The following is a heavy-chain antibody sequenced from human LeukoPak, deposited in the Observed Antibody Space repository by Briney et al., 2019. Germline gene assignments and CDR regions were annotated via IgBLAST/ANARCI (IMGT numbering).Heavy chain of an antibody. CDR1: GYTFTSYG. J-gene: IGHJ6*02. CDR2: ISAYNGNT. V-gene: IGHV1-18*01. Sequence: GASVKVSCKASGYTFTSYGISWVRQAPGQGLEWMGWISAYNGNTNYAQKLQGRVTMTTDTSTSTAYMELRSLRSDDTAVYYCARELLRYFDWLPPYYYYGMDVWGQGTTVTVSS. CDR3: ARELLRYFDWLPPYYYYGMDV. D-gene: IGHD3-9*01.